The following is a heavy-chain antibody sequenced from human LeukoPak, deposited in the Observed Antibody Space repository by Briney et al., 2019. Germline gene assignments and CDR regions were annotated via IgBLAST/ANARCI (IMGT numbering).Heavy chain of an antibody. Sequence: VKPSETLSLTCTVSGGSISSYYWIWIRQPPGKGLEWIGYIYYSGSTNYNPSLKSRVTISVDTSKNQFSLKLSSVTAADTAVYYCARLRPPYYYYDSRGYIDYWGQGTLVTVSS. J-gene: IGHJ4*02. CDR2: IYYSGST. D-gene: IGHD3-22*01. V-gene: IGHV4-59*01. CDR3: ARLRPPYYYYDSRGYIDY. CDR1: GGSISSYY.